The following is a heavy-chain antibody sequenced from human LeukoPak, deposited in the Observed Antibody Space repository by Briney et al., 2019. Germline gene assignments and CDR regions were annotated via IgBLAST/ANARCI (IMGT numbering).Heavy chain of an antibody. CDR3: ARTVGARTYYLDY. D-gene: IGHD1-26*01. CDR2: IFYRGNT. V-gene: IGHV4-31*03. J-gene: IGHJ4*02. Sequence: SQTLSLTCTVSGDSISSGVYYWSWIRQHPGTGLEWIGYIFYRGNTRYNPSLRGRITISVDTSKNQFSLKLASVTAADTAVYYCARTVGARTYYLDYWGQGTLVTVSS. CDR1: GDSISSGVYY.